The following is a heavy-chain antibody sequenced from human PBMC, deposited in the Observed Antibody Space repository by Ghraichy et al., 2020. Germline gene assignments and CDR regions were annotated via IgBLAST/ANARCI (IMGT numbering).Heavy chain of an antibody. V-gene: IGHV4-39*07. CDR1: GGSISSSSYY. D-gene: IGHD2-2*01. CDR3: ATQRTGSDCSSTSCYSYSSSWWAPDPFDY. Sequence: ESLNISCTVSGGSISSSSYYWGWLRQPPGKGLEWIGSIYYSGSTYYNPSLKSRVTISVDTSKNQFSLKLSSVTAADTAVYYCATQRTGSDCSSTSCYSYSSSWWAPDPFDYWGQGTLVTVSS. CDR2: IYYSGST. J-gene: IGHJ4*02.